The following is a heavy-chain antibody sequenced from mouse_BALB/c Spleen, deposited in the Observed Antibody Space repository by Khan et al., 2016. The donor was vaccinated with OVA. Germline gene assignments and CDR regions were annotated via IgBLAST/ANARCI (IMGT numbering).Heavy chain of an antibody. CDR2: IYPFNDVT. V-gene: IGHV1S136*01. Sequence: VQLNQSGPEVVKPGASVKMSCKASGYTFTSYVMHWVKQKPGQGLEWIGYIYPFNDVTKFNEKFNGKATLTSDKSSSTAYMELSSLTSEDSAVYYYAAGGTYCVSFVYWGQGTLVTVSA. CDR3: AAGGTYCVSFVY. CDR1: GYTFTSYV. D-gene: IGHD1-1*01. J-gene: IGHJ3*01.